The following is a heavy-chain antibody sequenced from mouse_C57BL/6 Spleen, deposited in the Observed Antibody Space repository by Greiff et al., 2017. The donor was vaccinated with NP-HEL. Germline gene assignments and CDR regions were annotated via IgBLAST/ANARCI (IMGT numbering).Heavy chain of an antibody. D-gene: IGHD1-1*01. Sequence: QVQLKESGPGLVQPSQSLSITCTVSGFSLTSYGVHWVRQSPGKGLEWLGVIWSGGSTDYNAAIISRLSISKDNSKSQVFFKMNSLQADDTAIYYCALYYGSSLSYWYFDVWGTVTTVTVSS. CDR2: IWSGGST. CDR3: ALYYGSSLSYWYFDV. CDR1: GFSLTSYG. V-gene: IGHV2-2*01. J-gene: IGHJ1*03.